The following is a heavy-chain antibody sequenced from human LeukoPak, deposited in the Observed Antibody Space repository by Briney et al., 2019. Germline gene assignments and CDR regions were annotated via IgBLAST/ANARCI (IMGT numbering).Heavy chain of an antibody. Sequence: SETLSLTCAVYGGSFSGYYWSWIRQPPGKGLEWIGEINHSGSTNYNPSLKSRVTISVDTSKNQFSLKLTSVTAADTAVYYCARGRHLPHWYFDLWGRGTLVTVSS. V-gene: IGHV4-34*01. CDR3: ARGRHLPHWYFDL. J-gene: IGHJ2*01. CDR1: GGSFSGYY. CDR2: INHSGST.